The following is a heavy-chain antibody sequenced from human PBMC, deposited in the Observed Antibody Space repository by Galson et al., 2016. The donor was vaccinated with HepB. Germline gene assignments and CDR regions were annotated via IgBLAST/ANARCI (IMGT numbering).Heavy chain of an antibody. Sequence: SLRLSCAASGFTFSNFAMGWVRQAPGKGLEWVSTISGGGVTTFYADSVKGRFTISRDNSKDTLFLQMNSLRVEDTAVYFCVKDHKVGHGSFDCWGQGTLVTVSS. CDR2: ISGGGVTT. V-gene: IGHV3-23*01. J-gene: IGHJ4*02. CDR1: GFTFSNFA. D-gene: IGHD1-26*01. CDR3: VKDHKVGHGSFDC.